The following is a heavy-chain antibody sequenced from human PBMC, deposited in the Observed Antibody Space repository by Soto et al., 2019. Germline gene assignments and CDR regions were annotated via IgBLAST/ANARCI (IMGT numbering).Heavy chain of an antibody. D-gene: IGHD1-26*01. J-gene: IGHJ6*02. CDR3: ARSYYSGSYLSGIYYYYGMDV. CDR1: GFRFSTYW. CDR2: IKQDANEM. V-gene: IGHV3-7*01. Sequence: EVQVVESGGGLVQPGGSLRLSCAASGFRFSTYWMSWVRQAPGKGLEWLANIKQDANEMYYVDSVKGRFTISGDSAKNSLFLIMDSLRVEDTAVYYCARSYYSGSYLSGIYYYYGMDVWGQGTTVTVSS.